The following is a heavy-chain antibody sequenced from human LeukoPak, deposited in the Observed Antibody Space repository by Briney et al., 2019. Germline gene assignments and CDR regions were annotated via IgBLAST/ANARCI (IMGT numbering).Heavy chain of an antibody. CDR2: ISSSGSTI. D-gene: IGHD1-7*01. Sequence: GGSLRLSCAASGFTFSDYYMSWIRQAPGKGLEWVSYISSSGSTIYYADSVKGRFTISRDNAKNSLDLQMNSLRAEDTAVYYCARRRYNWNYVPHWGQGTLVTVSS. J-gene: IGHJ4*02. CDR1: GFTFSDYY. CDR3: ARRRYNWNYVPH. V-gene: IGHV3-11*04.